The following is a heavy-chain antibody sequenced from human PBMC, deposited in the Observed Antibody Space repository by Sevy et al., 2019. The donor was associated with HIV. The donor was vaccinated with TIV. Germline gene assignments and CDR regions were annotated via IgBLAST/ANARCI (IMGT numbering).Heavy chain of an antibody. Sequence: GGSLRLSCTASGFTFSNYGIHWVRQAPGKGLEWVAIISFDGSIKYYADSVKGRFTISRVNSKNTLFLQMNSLRTEDTAVYYCAKDLFDRAYYYRATGYYPTDYWGQGTLVTVSS. CDR1: GFTFSNYG. D-gene: IGHD3-10*01. J-gene: IGHJ4*02. V-gene: IGHV3-30*18. CDR3: AKDLFDRAYYYRATGYYPTDY. CDR2: ISFDGSIK.